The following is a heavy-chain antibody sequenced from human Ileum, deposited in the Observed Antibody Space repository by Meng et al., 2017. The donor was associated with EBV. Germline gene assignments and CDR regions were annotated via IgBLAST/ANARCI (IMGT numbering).Heavy chain of an antibody. D-gene: IGHD1-26*01. CDR2: VHHTGAT. J-gene: IGHJ4*02. V-gene: IGHV4-61*01. CDR3: ARGYSYSYYFYFDY. Sequence: QVRLQESGPGRLNPSDTLSLPCTGAGGSVTSGTYYWSWLRQPPGSRLEFIGYVHHTGATNYNPSLVRRATVSVDTSKSQFSLHLTSVTAADTAVYYCARGYSYSYYFYFDYWGQGILVTVSS. CDR1: GGSVTSGTYY.